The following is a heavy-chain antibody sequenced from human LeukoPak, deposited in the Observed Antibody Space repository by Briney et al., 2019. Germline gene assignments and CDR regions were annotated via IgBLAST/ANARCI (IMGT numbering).Heavy chain of an antibody. J-gene: IGHJ2*01. D-gene: IGHD4-17*01. CDR1: GFTFDDYA. V-gene: IGHV3-9*01. CDR2: ISWNSGSI. CDR3: AKVDDYGDYKGYFDL. Sequence: GGSLRLSCAASGFTFDDYAMHWVRQAPGKGLEWVSGISWNSGSIGYADSVKGRFTISRGNAKNSLYLQMNSLRAEDTALYYCAKVDDYGDYKGYFDLWGRGTLVTVSS.